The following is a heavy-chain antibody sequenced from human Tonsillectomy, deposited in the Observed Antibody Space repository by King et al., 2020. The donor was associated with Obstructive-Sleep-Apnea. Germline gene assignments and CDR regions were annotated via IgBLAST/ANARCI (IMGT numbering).Heavy chain of an antibody. J-gene: IGHJ4*02. Sequence: VQLQQWGAGLLKPSETLSLTCAVYGGSFSGYYWSWIRQPPGKGLEWIGEINHSGSTNYNPSLKSRVTISVDTSKNQFSLKLSSVTAADTAVYYCASERLDSSGNKDWGQGTLVTVSS. CDR2: INHSGST. CDR1: GGSFSGYY. V-gene: IGHV4-34*01. CDR3: ASERLDSSGNKD. D-gene: IGHD3-22*01.